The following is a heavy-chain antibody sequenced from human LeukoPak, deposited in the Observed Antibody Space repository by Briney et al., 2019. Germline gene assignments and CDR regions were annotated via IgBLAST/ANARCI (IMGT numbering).Heavy chain of an antibody. CDR2: ISNTGIKI. CDR1: GFTFSSYE. V-gene: IGHV3-48*03. D-gene: IGHD6-13*01. Sequence: GGSLRLSCAASGFTFSSYEMNWVRQAPGKGLEWVSYISNTGIKIHYADSVKGRLTISRDNAKNSLYLQMNSLRAEDTAVYYCARDLSTYSSSWERSDGFDIWGQGTTVTVS. J-gene: IGHJ3*02. CDR3: ARDLSTYSSSWERSDGFDI.